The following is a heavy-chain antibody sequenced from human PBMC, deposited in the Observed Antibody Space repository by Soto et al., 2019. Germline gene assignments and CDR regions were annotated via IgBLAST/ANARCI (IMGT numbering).Heavy chain of an antibody. D-gene: IGHD3-10*01. CDR3: ARGPNYYGSGSYYKNFDY. CDR2: ISAYNGNT. Sequence: ASVKVSCKASGYTFTSYGISWVRQAPGQGLEWMGWISAYNGNTNYAQKLQGRVTMTTDTSTSTAYMELRSLRSDDTAVYYCARGPNYYGSGSYYKNFDYWGQGTLVTVSS. V-gene: IGHV1-18*01. J-gene: IGHJ4*02. CDR1: GYTFTSYG.